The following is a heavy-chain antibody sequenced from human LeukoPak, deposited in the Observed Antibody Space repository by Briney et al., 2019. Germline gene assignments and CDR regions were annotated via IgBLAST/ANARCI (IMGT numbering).Heavy chain of an antibody. V-gene: IGHV3-30*03. J-gene: IGHJ6*02. D-gene: IGHD3-3*01. CDR3: ARTLRFFRFLDV. CDR1: GFTLSKYG. Sequence: GGSLRLSCAASGFTLSKYGMHWVRQAPGKGLEWVAVISYDGSNEYYADSVKGRFTISRDNAKNSLYLQMNSLRAEDTAVYYCARTLRFFRFLDVWGQGTTVTVSS. CDR2: ISYDGSNE.